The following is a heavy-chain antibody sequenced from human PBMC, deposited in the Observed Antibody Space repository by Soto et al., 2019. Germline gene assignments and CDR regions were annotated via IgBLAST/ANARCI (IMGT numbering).Heavy chain of an antibody. Sequence: EVQLLESGGGLVHLGGSWELSCEALGLQLRGLPLGWFGQTQGKGWDWVSTFSGPGGGTYYADYVKGRFTISRDNFKSAVHLQMNSLRAEDTAIYYCAKGKISTTTYTSFDSWGRGTLVSVSS. D-gene: IGHD1-26*01. CDR1: GLQLRGLP. CDR2: FSGPGGGT. CDR3: AKGKISTTTYTSFDS. V-gene: IGHV3-23*01. J-gene: IGHJ5*01.